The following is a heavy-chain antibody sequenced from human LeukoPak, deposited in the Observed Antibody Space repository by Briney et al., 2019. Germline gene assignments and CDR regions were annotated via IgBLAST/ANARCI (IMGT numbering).Heavy chain of an antibody. V-gene: IGHV3-23*01. CDR3: AKGVSTRPLYYFDN. CDR2: ISTSGAST. CDR1: GFTFNNYA. D-gene: IGHD6-6*01. Sequence: GGSLRLSWAASGFTFNNYAMTWVRQAPGKGLEWVSVISTSGASTYSADSVKGRFTISRDNSKNTLYLQMNTLRVEDTAVYYCAKGVSTRPLYYFDNWGQGTLVTVSS. J-gene: IGHJ4*02.